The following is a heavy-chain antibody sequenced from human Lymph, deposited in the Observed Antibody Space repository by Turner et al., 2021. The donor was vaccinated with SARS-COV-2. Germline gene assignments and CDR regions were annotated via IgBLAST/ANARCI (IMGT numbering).Heavy chain of an antibody. J-gene: IGHJ4*02. V-gene: IGHV3-21*01. CDR3: ARERYDSSGSESYYFDY. CDR2: ISSSSSYI. D-gene: IGHD3-22*01. CDR1: GFSFSRYS. Sequence: EVQLVESGGGLVRPGGSLSLSCAASGFSFSRYSMNWVRQAPGKGLEWVSSISSSSSYIYYADSVKGRFTISRDSAKNSLYLQMNSLRAEDTAVYYCARERYDSSGSESYYFDYWGQGTLVTVSS.